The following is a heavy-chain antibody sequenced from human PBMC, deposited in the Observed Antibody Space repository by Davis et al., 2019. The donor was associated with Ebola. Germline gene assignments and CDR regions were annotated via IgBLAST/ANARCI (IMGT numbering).Heavy chain of an antibody. CDR1: GGSITGYY. J-gene: IGHJ6*02. Sequence: SETLSLTCTVSGGSITGYYWAWIRQPPGKGLEWIGRIYYSGSTYYNPSLKSRVTISVDTSKNQFSLKLSSVTAADTAVYYCARWGIVGDTTFSYYYYGMDVWGQGTTVTVSS. CDR2: IYYSGST. CDR3: ARWGIVGDTTFSYYYYGMDV. D-gene: IGHD1-26*01. V-gene: IGHV4-39*01.